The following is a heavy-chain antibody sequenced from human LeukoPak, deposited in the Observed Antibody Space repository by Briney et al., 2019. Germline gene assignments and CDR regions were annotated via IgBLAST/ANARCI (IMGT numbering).Heavy chain of an antibody. CDR3: AREGSIVARTDY. V-gene: IGHV3-30-3*01. J-gene: IGHJ4*02. Sequence: GRSLRLSCEASGFTFDNYAMHWVRQAPGKRLEWVAVISYDGNREYYPDSVKGRFTISRGNSKNTLYLQMDGLKTEDTAVYYCAREGSIVARTDYWGQGALVIVSS. CDR2: ISYDGNRE. CDR1: GFTFDNYA. D-gene: IGHD2-15*01.